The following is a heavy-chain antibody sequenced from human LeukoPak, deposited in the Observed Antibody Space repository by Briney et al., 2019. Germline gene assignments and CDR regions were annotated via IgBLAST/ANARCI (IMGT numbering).Heavy chain of an antibody. CDR1: GYAFTSYG. Sequence: GASVKVSCEASGYAFTSYGITWVRQAPGQGLEWMGWISTYSGNTNYAQKFQGRVTMTTDTSTSTAYMELRSLRSDDTAVYYCARDVPVMTTVTHYYYYYYGMDVWGQGTTVTVSS. CDR3: ARDVPVMTTVTHYYYYYYGMDV. V-gene: IGHV1-18*01. D-gene: IGHD4-17*01. CDR2: ISTYSGNT. J-gene: IGHJ6*02.